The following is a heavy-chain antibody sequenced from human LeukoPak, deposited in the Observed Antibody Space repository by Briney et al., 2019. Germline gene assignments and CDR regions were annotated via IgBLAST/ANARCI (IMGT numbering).Heavy chain of an antibody. J-gene: IGHJ6*03. CDR1: GFTFSTYS. CDR2: ISSSSTYI. Sequence: GGSLRLSCAASGFTFSTYSMNWVRQAPGKGLEWVSSISSSSTYIYYADSVKGRFTISRDNAKNSLYLQMNSLRAEDTAVYYCGRASGWYERGPDYYYYYMDVWGKGTTVTVSS. D-gene: IGHD6-19*01. CDR3: GRASGWYERGPDYYYYYMDV. V-gene: IGHV3-21*01.